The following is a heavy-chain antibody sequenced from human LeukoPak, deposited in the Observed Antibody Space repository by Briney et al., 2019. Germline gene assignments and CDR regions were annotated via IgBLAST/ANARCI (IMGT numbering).Heavy chain of an antibody. CDR3: ARDRRQQLVLKIRRPPQGFDY. D-gene: IGHD6-13*01. V-gene: IGHV3-11*04. Sequence: GGSLRLSCAASGFTFSDYYMNWIRQAPGKGLEWVSYISSSGSTIYYADSVKGRYTISRDNAKNSLYLQMNSLRAEDTAVYYCARDRRQQLVLKIRRPPQGFDYWGQGTLVTVSS. J-gene: IGHJ4*02. CDR1: GFTFSDYY. CDR2: ISSSGSTI.